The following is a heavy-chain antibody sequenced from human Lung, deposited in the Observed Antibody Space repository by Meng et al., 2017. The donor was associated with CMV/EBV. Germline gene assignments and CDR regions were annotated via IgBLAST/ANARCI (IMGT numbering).Heavy chain of an antibody. D-gene: IGHD3-9*01. J-gene: IGHJ6*02. CDR3: ARDEYIILVSYVMDV. Sequence: SCAASGFTFSSYAMHWVRQAPGKGLEWVAVISYDGSNKYYADSVKGRFTISRDNSKNTLYLQMNSLRAEDTAVYYCARDEYIILVSYVMDVWGQGXTVTVSS. CDR2: ISYDGSNK. V-gene: IGHV3-30-3*01. CDR1: GFTFSSYA.